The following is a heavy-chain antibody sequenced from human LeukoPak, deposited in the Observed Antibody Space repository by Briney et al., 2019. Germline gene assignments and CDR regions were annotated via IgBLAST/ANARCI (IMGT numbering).Heavy chain of an antibody. V-gene: IGHV3-30*04. D-gene: IGHD6-25*01. J-gene: IGHJ4*02. CDR3: ARDRHVAAAGYYFDC. CDR1: GFTFSSYA. CDR2: IADDGKDK. Sequence: GRSLRLSCAASGFTFSSYAMHWVRQAPGKGLEWVAVIADDGKDKHYVESVKGRFTISRDNSKNTLYLQMNSLRVEDTAVYYCARDRHVAAAGYYFDCWGQGTLVTVSS.